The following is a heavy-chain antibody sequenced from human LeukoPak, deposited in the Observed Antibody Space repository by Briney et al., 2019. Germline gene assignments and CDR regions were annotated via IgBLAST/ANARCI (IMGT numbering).Heavy chain of an antibody. D-gene: IGHD3-16*01. V-gene: IGHV3-48*03. CDR1: GFSFSSYE. CDR3: ARATGGAFDI. J-gene: IGHJ3*02. Sequence: GGSLRLSCAASGFSFSSYEMNWVRQAPGKGLEWVSYISSSGSSRVYADSVKGRFTISRDNAKNSLYLQMNSLRAEDTAVYYCARATGGAFDIWGQGTMVTVSS. CDR2: ISSSGSSR.